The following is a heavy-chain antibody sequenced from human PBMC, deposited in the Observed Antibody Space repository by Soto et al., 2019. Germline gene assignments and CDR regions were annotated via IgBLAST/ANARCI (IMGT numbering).Heavy chain of an antibody. CDR1: GFTVSNNY. Sequence: GGSLRLSSAASGFTVSNNYMSWVRQAPGKGLEWVSLIYSGGSTYYADSVKGRFTISRDSSKNTLYLQMNSLRAEDTAMYYCAAYSHKGYWGQGTLVTVSS. CDR3: AAYSHKGY. D-gene: IGHD3-16*01. V-gene: IGHV3-66*01. J-gene: IGHJ4*02. CDR2: IYSGGST.